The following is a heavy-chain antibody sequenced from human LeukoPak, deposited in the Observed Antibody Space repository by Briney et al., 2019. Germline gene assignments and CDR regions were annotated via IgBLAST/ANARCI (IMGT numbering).Heavy chain of an antibody. J-gene: IGHJ4*02. Sequence: PGGSLRLYCVGSEFTFSNAWMSWIRQAPGKGLEWVGRIKSENDGGTAAYAAPVKGRFTISRDDSKNMVYLHMNSLKIEDTAVYCCTTEPDSSTWQMSDYWGQGIQVTVSS. V-gene: IGHV3-15*01. D-gene: IGHD6-13*01. CDR3: TTEPDSSTWQMSDY. CDR2: IKSENDGGTA. CDR1: EFTFSNAW.